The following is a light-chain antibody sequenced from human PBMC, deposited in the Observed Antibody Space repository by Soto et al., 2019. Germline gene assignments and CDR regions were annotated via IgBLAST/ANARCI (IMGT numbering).Light chain of an antibody. V-gene: IGLV2-14*01. Sequence: QSALTQPASVSGSPGQSITISCTGTSSDVGGYSYVSWYQQHPGKAPKLMIYEVSNRPSGVSNRFSGSKSGNTASLTISGLQAEDEADYYCSSYTSSNPLYVFGTGTKLTVL. CDR1: SSDVGGYSY. J-gene: IGLJ1*01. CDR2: EVS. CDR3: SSYTSSNPLYV.